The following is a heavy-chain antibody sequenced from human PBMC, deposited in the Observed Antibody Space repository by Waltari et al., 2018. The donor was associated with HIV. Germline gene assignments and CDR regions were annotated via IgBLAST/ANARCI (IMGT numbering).Heavy chain of an antibody. Sequence: VQLLESGGGLVQPGGSLRLSCAASGFTFSSYAMTWVRQAPGKGVEWVAAISGSGCSTYYADSVKGRFTISRDNSKNTLYLQMNSLRAEDTAVYYCASLGGIVVVPAANYWGQGTLVTVSS. V-gene: IGHV3-23*01. J-gene: IGHJ4*02. CDR1: GFTFSSYA. D-gene: IGHD2-2*01. CDR2: ISGSGCST. CDR3: ASLGGIVVVPAANY.